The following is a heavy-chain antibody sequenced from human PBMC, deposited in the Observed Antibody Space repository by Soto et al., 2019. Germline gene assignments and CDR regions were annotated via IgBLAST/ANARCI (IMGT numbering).Heavy chain of an antibody. CDR2: ISASGGLK. D-gene: IGHD1-26*01. J-gene: IGHJ5*02. V-gene: IGHV3-23*01. Sequence: GGSLRLSCAASGFTFTNYAMTWVRQTPGKGLEWVSGISASGGLKYYADSVQGRFTVSRDNSKNILYLQMDNLRDEDTALYYCAREVGAPSGWLDPWGQGTQVTVSS. CDR1: GFTFTNYA. CDR3: AREVGAPSGWLDP.